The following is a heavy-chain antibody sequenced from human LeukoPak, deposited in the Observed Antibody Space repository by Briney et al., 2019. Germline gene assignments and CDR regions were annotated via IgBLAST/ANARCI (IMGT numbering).Heavy chain of an antibody. CDR3: TRDQTPYY. Sequence: GGSLRLSCAASGFTFDDYAMHWVRQAPGKGLEWVGFIRSNLYGGTPEYAASVKGRFTISRDDSNSIAYLEMDSLKTDDTAVYYCTRDQTPYYWGQGTLVTVSS. CDR1: GFTFDDYA. V-gene: IGHV3-49*04. J-gene: IGHJ4*02. CDR2: IRSNLYGGTP.